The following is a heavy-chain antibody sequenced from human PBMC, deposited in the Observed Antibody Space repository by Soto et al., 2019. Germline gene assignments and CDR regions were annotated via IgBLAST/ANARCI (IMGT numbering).Heavy chain of an antibody. CDR3: GRAHYGDYGYGMDV. CDR1: GGSISSGGYT. J-gene: IGHJ6*02. Sequence: SETLSLTCAVSGGSISSGGYTWGWIRQPPGKGLEWIGYIYHSGSPYYNPSLKSRVTISVDRSKNQFSLKLSSVTAADTAVYYCGRAHYGDYGYGMDVWGQGTTVTVS. D-gene: IGHD4-17*01. V-gene: IGHV4-30-2*01. CDR2: IYHSGSP.